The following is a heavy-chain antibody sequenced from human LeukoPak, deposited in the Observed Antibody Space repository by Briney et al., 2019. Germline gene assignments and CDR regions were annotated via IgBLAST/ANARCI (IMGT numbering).Heavy chain of an antibody. D-gene: IGHD6-13*01. CDR1: GYSISSGYY. J-gene: IGHJ4*02. CDR2: IYHSGST. V-gene: IGHV4-38-2*02. Sequence: SETLSLTYTVSGYSISSGYYWGWIRQPPGKGLEWIGSIYHSGSTYYNPSLKSRVTISVDTSKNQFSLKLSSVTAADTAVYYCAGEVEYSSSWYDYWGQGTLVTVSS. CDR3: AGEVEYSSSWYDY.